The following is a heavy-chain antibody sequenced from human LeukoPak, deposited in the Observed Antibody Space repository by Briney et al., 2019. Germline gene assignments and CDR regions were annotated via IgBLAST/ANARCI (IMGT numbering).Heavy chain of an antibody. D-gene: IGHD1-26*01. CDR2: IYSGGNT. CDR1: GFTVSSNY. CDR3: AVSRIVGAVDVFDM. V-gene: IGHV3-66*01. Sequence: GGSLRLSCVASGFTVSSNYMSWVRQAPGKGLEWVSVIYSGGNTYYADSVKGRFTISRDNSKNTVSLQMNSLRDEDTAVYFCAVSRIVGAVDVFDMWGQGTMVTVSS. J-gene: IGHJ3*02.